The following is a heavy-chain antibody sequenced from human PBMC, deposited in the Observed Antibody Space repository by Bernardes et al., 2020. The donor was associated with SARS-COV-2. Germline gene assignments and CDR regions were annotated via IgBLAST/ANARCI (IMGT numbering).Heavy chain of an antibody. Sequence: SETLSLTCTVSGGSIRDYYWTWIRLAPGRGLEWIGYIYSSGSTNYNPSLKSRVTMSVDTSKNQFSLKLSSVTAADSAVYYCAREQWLVRYFDYWGQGNLVTVSS. CDR3: AREQWLVRYFDY. J-gene: IGHJ4*02. CDR2: IYSSGST. V-gene: IGHV4-59*01. D-gene: IGHD6-19*01. CDR1: GGSIRDYY.